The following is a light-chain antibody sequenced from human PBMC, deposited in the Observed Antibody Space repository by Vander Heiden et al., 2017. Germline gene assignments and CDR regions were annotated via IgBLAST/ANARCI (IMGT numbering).Light chain of an antibody. Sequence: QSALTQPASVSGSPGQSITISCTGTSSDVGGYNYVSWYQQHPAKAPKLMIYDVSNRPSGVSNRFSGSKSGNTASLTISGLQAEDEADYYCSSYTSSSRVFGGGTKLTVL. CDR1: SSDVGGYNY. V-gene: IGLV2-14*01. J-gene: IGLJ3*02. CDR3: SSYTSSSRV. CDR2: DVS.